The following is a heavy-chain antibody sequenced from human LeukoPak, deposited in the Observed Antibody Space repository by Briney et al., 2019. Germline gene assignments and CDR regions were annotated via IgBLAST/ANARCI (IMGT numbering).Heavy chain of an antibody. D-gene: IGHD2-15*01. CDR1: GFTFSSYA. V-gene: IGHV3-23*01. J-gene: IGHJ5*02. CDR2: ISGSGGST. CDR3: AKIRKYRIGGSCYYWSDP. Sequence: PGGSRRLSSAASGFTFSSYAMSWVRQAPGKGLEWVSAISGSGGSTYYADSVKGRFTISRDNSKNTLYLQMNSLRAEDTAVYYCAKIRKYRIGGSCYYWSDPWGQGTLLTLYS.